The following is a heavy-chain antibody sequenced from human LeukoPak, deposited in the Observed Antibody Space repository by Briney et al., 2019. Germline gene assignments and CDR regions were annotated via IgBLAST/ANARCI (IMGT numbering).Heavy chain of an antibody. Sequence: QPGGSLRLSCVVSEFTFSSYAMSWVRQAPGKGLEWVSAISGSGGNTYYADSVKGRFTISRDNAKNSLYLQMNSLRAEDTAVYYCAREAKWLRFLEWSFDYWGQGTLVTVSS. D-gene: IGHD3-3*01. CDR1: EFTFSSYA. CDR3: AREAKWLRFLEWSFDY. J-gene: IGHJ4*02. CDR2: ISGSGGNT. V-gene: IGHV3-23*01.